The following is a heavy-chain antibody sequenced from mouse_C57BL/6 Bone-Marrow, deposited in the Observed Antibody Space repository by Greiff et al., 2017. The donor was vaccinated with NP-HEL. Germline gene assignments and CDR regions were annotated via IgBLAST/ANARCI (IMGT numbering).Heavy chain of an antibody. V-gene: IGHV1-19*01. CDR3: ARGYYYGSSHYFDY. CDR1: GYTFTDYY. D-gene: IGHD1-1*01. CDR2: INPYNGGT. J-gene: IGHJ2*01. Sequence: EVQLQQSGPVLVKPGASVKMSCKASGYTFTDYYMNWVKQSHGKSIEWIGVINPYNGGTSYNQKFKGKATLTVDKSSSTAYMELNSLTSEDSAVYYCARGYYYGSSHYFDYWGQGTTLTVSS.